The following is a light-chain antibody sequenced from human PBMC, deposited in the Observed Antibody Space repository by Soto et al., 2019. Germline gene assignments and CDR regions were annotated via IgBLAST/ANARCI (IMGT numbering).Light chain of an antibody. CDR2: AAS. J-gene: IGKJ2*01. Sequence: EIVLMQSPGILSLSPGERATLSCRASQSVSSSXLAWYQQKPGQAPRLLMFAASSRATGIPDRFSGSGSGTDXXXXISXXEPEDFAVYYCQQYGSSPQTFGQGTKLEIK. CDR1: QSVSSSX. V-gene: IGKV3-20*01. CDR3: QQYGSSPQT.